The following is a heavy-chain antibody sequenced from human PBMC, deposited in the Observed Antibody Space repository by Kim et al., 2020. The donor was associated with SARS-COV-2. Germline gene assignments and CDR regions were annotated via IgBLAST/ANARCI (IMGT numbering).Heavy chain of an antibody. D-gene: IGHD6-13*01. CDR1: GGSISSSSYY. V-gene: IGHV4-39*01. Sequence: SETLSLTCTVSGGSISSSSYYWGWIRQPPGKGLEWIGSIYYSGSTYYNPSLKSRVTISVDTSKNQFSLKLSSVTAADTAVYYCARHSKSSSWYLWFDPWGPGTLVTVSS. CDR2: IYYSGST. J-gene: IGHJ5*02. CDR3: ARHSKSSSWYLWFDP.